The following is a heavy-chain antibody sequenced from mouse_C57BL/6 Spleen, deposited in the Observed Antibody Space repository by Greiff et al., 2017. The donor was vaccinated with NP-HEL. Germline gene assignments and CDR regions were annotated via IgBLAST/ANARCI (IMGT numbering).Heavy chain of an antibody. CDR2: IDPSDSYT. CDR1: GYTFTSYW. J-gene: IGHJ2*01. D-gene: IGHD1-1*01. V-gene: IGHV1-59*01. CDR3: ARPYGSSYHLDY. Sequence: QVQLQQPGAELVRPGTSVKLSCKASGYTFTSYWMHWVKQRPGQGLEWIGVIDPSDSYTNYNQKFKGKATLTVDTSSSTAYMQLSSLTSEDSAVYYCARPYGSSYHLDYWGQGTTLTVSS.